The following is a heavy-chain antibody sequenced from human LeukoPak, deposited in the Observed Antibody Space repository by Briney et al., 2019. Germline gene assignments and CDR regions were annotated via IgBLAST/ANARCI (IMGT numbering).Heavy chain of an antibody. CDR2: ISSSSSTI. CDR3: AREMNLRLGEFDY. V-gene: IGHV3-48*01. D-gene: IGHD3-16*01. J-gene: IGHJ4*02. Sequence: GGSLRLSCAASGFTFSSYSMNWVRQAPGKGLEWVSYISSSSSTIYYADSVKGRFTISRDNAKNSLYLQMNSLRAEDTAVYYCAREMNLRLGEFDYWGQGTLVTVSS. CDR1: GFTFSSYS.